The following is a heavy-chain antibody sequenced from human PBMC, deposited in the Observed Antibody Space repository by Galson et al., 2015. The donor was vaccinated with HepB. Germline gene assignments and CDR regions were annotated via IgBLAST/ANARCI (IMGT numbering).Heavy chain of an antibody. J-gene: IGHJ3*02. CDR2: ISYDGSNK. Sequence: SLRLSCAASGFTFSSYGMHWVRQAPGKGLEWVAVISYDGSNKYYADSVKGRFTISRDNSKNTLYLQMNSLRAEDTAVYYCAKFSARLVVVAATRRAFDIWGQGTMVTVSS. V-gene: IGHV3-30*18. CDR1: GFTFSSYG. D-gene: IGHD2-15*01. CDR3: AKFSARLVVVAATRRAFDI.